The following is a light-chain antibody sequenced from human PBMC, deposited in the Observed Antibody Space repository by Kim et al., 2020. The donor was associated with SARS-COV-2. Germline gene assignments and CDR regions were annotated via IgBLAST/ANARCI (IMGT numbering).Light chain of an antibody. Sequence: SSELTQDPAVSVALGQTVRITCQGDSLRSYYASWYQQKPGQAPVLVIYGKNNRPSGIPDRFSGSSSGKTASLTITGAQAEDEADYYCNSRDSSGNHPVVF. CDR3: NSRDSSGNHPVV. J-gene: IGLJ2*01. CDR2: GKN. CDR1: SLRSYY. V-gene: IGLV3-19*01.